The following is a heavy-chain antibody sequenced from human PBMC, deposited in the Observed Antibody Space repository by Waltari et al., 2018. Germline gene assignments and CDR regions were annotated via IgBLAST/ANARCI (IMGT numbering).Heavy chain of an antibody. Sequence: QVQLVESGGGVVQPGGSLRLSCAASGFTFSSYGMHWVRQAPGKGLEWVAFIRYDGSNKYYADSVKGRFTISRDNSKNTLDLQMNSLRAEDTAVYYCAKFGYPGIAAAGTTHFDYWGQGTLVTVSS. V-gene: IGHV3-30*02. CDR2: IRYDGSNK. CDR3: AKFGYPGIAAAGTTHFDY. D-gene: IGHD6-13*01. CDR1: GFTFSSYG. J-gene: IGHJ4*02.